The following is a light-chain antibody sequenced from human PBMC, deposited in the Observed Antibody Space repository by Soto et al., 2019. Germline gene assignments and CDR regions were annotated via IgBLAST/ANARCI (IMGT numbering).Light chain of an antibody. J-gene: IGKJ5*01. V-gene: IGKV3-20*01. CDR2: GAS. CDR3: QQYGSSSIT. CDR1: QSVSSSY. Sequence: EIVLTQPPGTLSLSPGERATLSCRASQSVSSSYLAWYQQKPGQAPRLLIYGASSRATSIPDRFSGSGSGTDFTLTISRLEPEDFAVYYCQQYGSSSITFGQGTRLEI.